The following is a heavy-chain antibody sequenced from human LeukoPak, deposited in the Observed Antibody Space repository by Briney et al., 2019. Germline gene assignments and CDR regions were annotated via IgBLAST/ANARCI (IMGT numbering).Heavy chain of an antibody. CDR1: GYTFTGYY. Sequence: ASVKVSCKASGYTFTGYYMHWVRQAPGQGLEWMGWFNPDSGGTNYAQKFQGRVTMTRDTSISTAYMELSRLRSDDTAVYYCARVDDRGHYYDSSGPRKLFDYWGQGTLVAVSS. CDR3: ARVDDRGHYYDSSGPRKLFDY. J-gene: IGHJ4*02. D-gene: IGHD3-22*01. CDR2: FNPDSGGT. V-gene: IGHV1-2*02.